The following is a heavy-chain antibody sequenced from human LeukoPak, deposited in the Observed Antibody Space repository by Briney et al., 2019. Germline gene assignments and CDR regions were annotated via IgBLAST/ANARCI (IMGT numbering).Heavy chain of an antibody. D-gene: IGHD4-17*01. Sequence: GRSLRLSCAASGFTFSSYGMHWVRQAPGKGLEWVAVIWYDGSNKYYADSVKGRFTISRDNSKNTLYLQMNSLRAEDTAVYYCARESTKYGAYVSGFDFWGQGTMVTVSS. V-gene: IGHV3-33*01. CDR3: ARESTKYGAYVSGFDF. CDR1: GFTFSSYG. J-gene: IGHJ3*01. CDR2: IWYDGSNK.